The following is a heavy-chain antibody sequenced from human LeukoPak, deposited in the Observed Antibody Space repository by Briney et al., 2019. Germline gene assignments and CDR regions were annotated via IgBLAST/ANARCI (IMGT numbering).Heavy chain of an antibody. D-gene: IGHD2-15*01. J-gene: IGHJ5*02. CDR2: INPKSGDT. Sequence: ASVKVSCKPSGYTFSDYYMHRVRQAPGQGLEWMGWINPKSGDTKYSQKFQGRITMTRDTSISTAYMELRRLRFDDTAVYYCARGPLEFCSGGSCYSGRNWLDPWGQGILVTVSS. CDR1: GYTFSDYY. CDR3: ARGPLEFCSGGSCYSGRNWLDP. V-gene: IGHV1-2*02.